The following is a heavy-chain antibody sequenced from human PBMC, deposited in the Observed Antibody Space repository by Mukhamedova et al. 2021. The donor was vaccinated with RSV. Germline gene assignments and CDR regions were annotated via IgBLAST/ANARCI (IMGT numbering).Heavy chain of an antibody. Sequence: HWVRQAPGKGLEWVAFISYDGSKKYYADSVKGRFTISRDNSKNTLFLQMNSLRAEDTAVYYCARGYSETSFVPFDYWGQGTLVTV. J-gene: IGHJ4*02. V-gene: IGHV3-33*05. D-gene: IGHD2/OR15-2a*01. CDR3: ARGYSETSFVPFDY. CDR2: ISYDGSKK.